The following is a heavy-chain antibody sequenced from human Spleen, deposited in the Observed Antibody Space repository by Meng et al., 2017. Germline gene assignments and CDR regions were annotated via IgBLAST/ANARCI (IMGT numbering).Heavy chain of an antibody. CDR1: GGSFSDYY. J-gene: IGHJ4*02. Sequence: QVPLQRWGAGLLTPSGTLSLTCVGSGGSFSDYYWSWIRQPPGKGLEWIGEINHSGSTNYNPSLESRATISVDTSQNNLSLKLSSVTAADSAVYYCARGPTTMAHDFDYWGQGTLVTVSS. D-gene: IGHD4-11*01. CDR3: ARGPTTMAHDFDY. CDR2: INHSGST. V-gene: IGHV4-34*01.